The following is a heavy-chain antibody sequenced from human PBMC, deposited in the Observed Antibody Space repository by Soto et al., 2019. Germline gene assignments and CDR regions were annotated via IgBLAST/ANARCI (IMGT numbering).Heavy chain of an antibody. Sequence: QLLDSGGGLVQPGGSLRLSCAASGFTFSTYAMSWVRQAPGQGLEWVSSLSFSGGTTYYADSVKGRFTISRDNSKSTLYLQMTSLRAEDTALYFCAKEWAGDAFDVWGPGTMVTVSS. V-gene: IGHV3-23*01. CDR3: AKEWAGDAFDV. CDR1: GFTFSTYA. CDR2: LSFSGGTT. D-gene: IGHD6-19*01. J-gene: IGHJ3*01.